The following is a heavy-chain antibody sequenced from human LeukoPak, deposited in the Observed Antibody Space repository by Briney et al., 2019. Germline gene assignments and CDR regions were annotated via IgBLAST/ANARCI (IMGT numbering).Heavy chain of an antibody. Sequence: GGSLRLSCAASGFVFSHTWMSWVRQAPGKGLEWVGRIKSKIDGGTTDYAAPVKGRFTISRDDSKDTLYLQMNSLKTEDTAVYYCTGDNFDSSVKFDYWGQGTLVTVSS. V-gene: IGHV3-15*01. CDR1: GFVFSHTW. J-gene: IGHJ4*02. CDR3: TGDNFDSSVKFDY. D-gene: IGHD3-22*01. CDR2: IKSKIDGGTT.